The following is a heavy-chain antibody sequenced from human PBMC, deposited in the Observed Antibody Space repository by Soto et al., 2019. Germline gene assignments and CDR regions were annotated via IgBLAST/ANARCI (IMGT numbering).Heavy chain of an antibody. D-gene: IGHD3-10*01. Sequence: EVQLLESGGGLVQPGGSLRLSCAASGFTFSSYAMSWVRQAPGKGLEWVSAISGSGGSTYYADSVKGRFTISRDNSKNTLYLQMNSLRAEDTAVYYCAKDLDRGSWVNVQGDAFGIWGQGTMVTVS. V-gene: IGHV3-23*01. CDR2: ISGSGGST. CDR3: AKDLDRGSWVNVQGDAFGI. CDR1: GFTFSSYA. J-gene: IGHJ3*02.